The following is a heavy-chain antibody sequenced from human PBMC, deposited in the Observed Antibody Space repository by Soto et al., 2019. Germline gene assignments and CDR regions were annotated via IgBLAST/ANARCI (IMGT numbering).Heavy chain of an antibody. CDR1: GGSISSGGYY. D-gene: IGHD6-6*01. V-gene: IGHV4-31*03. Sequence: SETLSLTCTVSGGSISSGGYYWTWIRQHPGKGLEWIGYNYYSGITYYNPSLKGRVTISLDTSKNQFSLKLSSVTAADTAVYYCARGSSIAGLYYGMDVWGQGTPVTVSS. J-gene: IGHJ6*02. CDR3: ARGSSIAGLYYGMDV. CDR2: NYYSGIT.